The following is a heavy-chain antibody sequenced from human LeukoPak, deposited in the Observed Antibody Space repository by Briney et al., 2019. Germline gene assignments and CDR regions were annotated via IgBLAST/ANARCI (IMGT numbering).Heavy chain of an antibody. D-gene: IGHD3-10*01. V-gene: IGHV3-30*03. Sequence: GRSLRLSCAASGFTFSSYGMHWVRQAPGKGLEWVAVISYDGSNRYHVDSVKGRFTISRDNSKNTLYLQMNSLRAEDTAVYYCARDTMVRGVHDAFDNWGQGTMVTVSS. CDR1: GFTFSSYG. CDR2: ISYDGSNR. CDR3: ARDTMVRGVHDAFDN. J-gene: IGHJ3*02.